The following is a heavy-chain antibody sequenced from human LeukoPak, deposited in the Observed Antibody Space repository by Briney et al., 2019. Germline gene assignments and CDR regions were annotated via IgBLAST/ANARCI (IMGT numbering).Heavy chain of an antibody. D-gene: IGHD1-26*01. Sequence: GGSLRLSCAASGFTFSSYAMHWVRQAPGKGLEWVAVISYDGSNKYYADPVKGRFTISRDNAKNSLYLQMNSLRAEDTAVYYCAREADSGSYYVDYWGQGTLVTVSS. V-gene: IGHV3-30-3*01. J-gene: IGHJ4*02. CDR1: GFTFSSYA. CDR3: AREADSGSYYVDY. CDR2: ISYDGSNK.